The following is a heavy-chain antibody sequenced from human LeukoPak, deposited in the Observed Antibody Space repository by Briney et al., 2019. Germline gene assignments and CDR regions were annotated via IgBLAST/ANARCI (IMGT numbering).Heavy chain of an antibody. CDR2: ISSDGSTI. V-gene: IGHV3-48*01. Sequence: GGSLRLSCAASGFTFISYAVNWVRQAPGTGLEWLSYISSDGSTIYYADSVKGRITISRDNARKSLYLQMNSLRAEDTAVYYCGPQKGYGGNPLDYWGQGTLVTVST. CDR1: GFTFISYA. CDR3: GPQKGYGGNPLDY. J-gene: IGHJ4*02. D-gene: IGHD4-23*01.